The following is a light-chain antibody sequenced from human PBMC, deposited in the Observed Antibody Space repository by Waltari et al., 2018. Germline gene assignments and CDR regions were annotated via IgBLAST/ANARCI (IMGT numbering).Light chain of an antibody. CDR3: QQCDNFPVT. CDR2: EAS. Sequence: DIQMTQSPSSLSASVGDSVPITCQASHDITHYLHWYQKKPGKAPKLLIYEASNLETGVPSRFSGSGSGTYFTLTISSLQPEDVATYYCQQCDNFPVTFGQGTRLEIK. CDR1: HDITHY. V-gene: IGKV1-33*01. J-gene: IGKJ5*01.